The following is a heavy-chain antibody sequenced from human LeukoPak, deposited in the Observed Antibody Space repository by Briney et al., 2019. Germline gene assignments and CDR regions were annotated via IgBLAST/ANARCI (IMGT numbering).Heavy chain of an antibody. V-gene: IGHV4-30-4*01. CDR1: GGSISSGDYH. CDR3: ASYGDTEAHYYYYGMDV. CDR2: IYYSGST. Sequence: SETLSLTCSVSGGSISSGDYHWSWIRQPPGKGLEWIGYIYYSGSTYYNPSLKSRVTISVDTSKNQFSLKLSSVTAADTAVYYCASYGDTEAHYYYYGMDVWGKGTTVTVSS. J-gene: IGHJ6*04. D-gene: IGHD4-17*01.